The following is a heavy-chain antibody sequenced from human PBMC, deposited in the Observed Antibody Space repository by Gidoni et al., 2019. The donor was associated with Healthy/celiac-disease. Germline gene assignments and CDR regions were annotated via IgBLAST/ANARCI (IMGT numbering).Heavy chain of an antibody. CDR2: ISYDGSNK. CDR1: GSTFSGYG. V-gene: IGHV3-30*18. CDR3: AKDPPTAYSSSWWGAFDI. Sequence: VQLVESGGGVVQPGRSLRLSCAASGSTFSGYGMHWVRQAPGKGLEWVAVISYDGSNKYYADSVKGRFTISRDNSKNTLYLQMDGLRAEDTAVYYCAKDPPTAYSSSWWGAFDIWGQGTMVTVSS. J-gene: IGHJ3*02. D-gene: IGHD6-13*01.